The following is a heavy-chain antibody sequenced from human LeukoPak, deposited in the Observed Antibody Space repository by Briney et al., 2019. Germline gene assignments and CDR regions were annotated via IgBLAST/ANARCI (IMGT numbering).Heavy chain of an antibody. CDR3: ARVRGITIFGVVRVLDY. CDR2: INHSGST. Sequence: SETLSLTCAVHGGSFSGYYCSWIRQPPGKGLEWIGEINHSGSTNYNPSLKSRVTISVDTSKNQFSLKLSSVTAADTAVYYCARVRGITIFGVVRVLDYWGQGTLVTVSS. D-gene: IGHD3-3*01. J-gene: IGHJ4*02. V-gene: IGHV4-34*01. CDR1: GGSFSGYY.